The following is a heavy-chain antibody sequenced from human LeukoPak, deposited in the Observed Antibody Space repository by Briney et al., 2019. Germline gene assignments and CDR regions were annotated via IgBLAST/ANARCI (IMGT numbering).Heavy chain of an antibody. Sequence: KSSETLSLTCAVYGGSFSGYYWSWIRQPPGKGLEWIGEINHSGSTNYNPSLKSRVTISVDTSKNQLSLKLSSVTAADTAVYYCARGHPKGYQLFRKDVYYYGMDVWGQGTTVTVSS. CDR3: ARGHPKGYQLFRKDVYYYGMDV. D-gene: IGHD2-2*01. CDR1: GGSFSGYY. J-gene: IGHJ6*02. V-gene: IGHV4-34*01. CDR2: INHSGST.